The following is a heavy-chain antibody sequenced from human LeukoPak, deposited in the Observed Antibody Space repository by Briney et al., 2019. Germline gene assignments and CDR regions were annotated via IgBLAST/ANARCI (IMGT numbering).Heavy chain of an antibody. J-gene: IGHJ6*03. CDR2: ISSSGTTI. Sequence: GGSLRLPCAASGFTFSDYYMSSIRQAPGKGLEWVSYISSSGTTIYYADSVKGRFTISRDNAKNSLYLQMNSLRAEDTAVYYCARNKGIQLWLHYYYYMDVWGKGTTVTVSS. V-gene: IGHV3-11*04. D-gene: IGHD5-18*01. CDR1: GFTFSDYY. CDR3: ARNKGIQLWLHYYYYMDV.